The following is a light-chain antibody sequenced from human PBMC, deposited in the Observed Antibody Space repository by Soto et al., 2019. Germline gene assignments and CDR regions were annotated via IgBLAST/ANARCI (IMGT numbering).Light chain of an antibody. J-gene: IGKJ2*01. CDR3: QQYDNLVYT. V-gene: IGKV3-15*01. CDR2: GAS. CDR1: QSVSSN. Sequence: EIVMTQSPATLSVSPGERATLSCRASQSVSSNLAWYQQKPGQAPRLLIYGASTRATGIPARFSGSGSGTEFTLTISSLQSEDVATYYCQQYDNLVYTFGQGTKVDLK.